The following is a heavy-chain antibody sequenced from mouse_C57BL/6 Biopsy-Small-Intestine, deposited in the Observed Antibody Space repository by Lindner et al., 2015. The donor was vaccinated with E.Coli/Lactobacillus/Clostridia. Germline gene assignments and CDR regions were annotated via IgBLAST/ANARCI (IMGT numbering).Heavy chain of an antibody. V-gene: IGHV1-80*01. CDR2: IYPGDGDT. Sequence: VQLQESGAELVKPGASVTISCKASGYVFSSYWINWVKQGPGKGLEWIGQIYPGDGDTNYNGKFKNMATLTADKSSNTAYMHLNSLTSEDSAVYFCARLITTLVAPDWFFDVWGTGTTVTVSS. CDR3: ARLITTLVAPDWFFDV. D-gene: IGHD1-1*01. J-gene: IGHJ1*03. CDR1: GYVFSSYW.